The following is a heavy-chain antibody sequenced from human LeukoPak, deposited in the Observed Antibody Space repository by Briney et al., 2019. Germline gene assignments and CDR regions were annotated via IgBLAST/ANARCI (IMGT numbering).Heavy chain of an antibody. CDR1: GYTFTSYA. V-gene: IGHV1-3*01. Sequence: ASVKASCKASGYTFTSYAMHWVRQAPGQRLEWMGWINAGNGNTKYSQKFQGRVTITRDTSASTAYMELSSLRSEDTAVYYCARRVVATGHYYYYGMDVWGQGTTVTVSS. CDR2: INAGNGNT. CDR3: ARRVVATGHYYYYGMDV. J-gene: IGHJ6*02. D-gene: IGHD5-12*01.